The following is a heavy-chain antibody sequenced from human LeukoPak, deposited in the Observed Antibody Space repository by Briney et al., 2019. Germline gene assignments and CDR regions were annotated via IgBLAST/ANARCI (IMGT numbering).Heavy chain of an antibody. CDR2: IYYGGRT. J-gene: IGHJ3*02. CDR3: ARDFRGSVDAFDI. V-gene: IGHV4-59*01. Sequence: SETLSLTCTVSGGSISDYYWNWMRQPPGKGLEWIGYIYYGGRTNYNPSLKSRVSISVDTSKNQFSPKLSSVTAADTAVYYCARDFRGSVDAFDIWGQGTMVAVSS. CDR1: GGSISDYY.